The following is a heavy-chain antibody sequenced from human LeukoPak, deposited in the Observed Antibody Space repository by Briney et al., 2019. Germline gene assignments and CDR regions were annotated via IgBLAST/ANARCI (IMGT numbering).Heavy chain of an antibody. Sequence: QTLSLTCTVPGRSISNDGYYGIYNRHPPGKALECIRYIYYSGSTYYNPSLKSRVTISVATSKTQFSLKLSSVTAADTAVYYCARAYCGGDCYTIDYWGQGTLVTVSS. V-gene: IGHV4-31*03. CDR2: IYYSGST. CDR1: GRSISNDGYY. J-gene: IGHJ4*02. CDR3: ARAYCGGDCYTIDY. D-gene: IGHD2-21*02.